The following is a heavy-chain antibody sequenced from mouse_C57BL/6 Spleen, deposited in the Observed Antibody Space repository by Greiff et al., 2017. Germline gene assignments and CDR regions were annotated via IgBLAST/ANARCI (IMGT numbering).Heavy chain of an antibody. J-gene: IGHJ1*03. CDR3: AREGYDYGYFDV. CDR2: ISDGGSYT. Sequence: EVHLVESGGGLVKPGGSLKLSCAASGFTFSSYAMSWVRQTPEKRLEWVATISDGGSYTYYPDNVKGRFTISRDNAKNNLYLQMSHLKSEDTAMYYCAREGYDYGYFDVWGTGTTVTVSS. V-gene: IGHV5-4*01. D-gene: IGHD2-3*01. CDR1: GFTFSSYA.